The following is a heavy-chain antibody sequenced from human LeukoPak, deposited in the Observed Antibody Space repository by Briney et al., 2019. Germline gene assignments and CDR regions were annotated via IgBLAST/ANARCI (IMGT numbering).Heavy chain of an antibody. J-gene: IGHJ3*02. CDR2: IYHSGST. D-gene: IGHD3-10*01. CDR3: ARARGVRGVPSLTFDI. Sequence: SETLSLTCTVSGGSISSGGYYWSWIRQPPGKGLEWIGYIYHSGSTYYNPSLKSRVTISVDRSKNQFSLKLSSVTAADTAVYYCARARGVRGVPSLTFDIWGQGTMVTVSS. CDR1: GGSISSGGYY. V-gene: IGHV4-30-2*01.